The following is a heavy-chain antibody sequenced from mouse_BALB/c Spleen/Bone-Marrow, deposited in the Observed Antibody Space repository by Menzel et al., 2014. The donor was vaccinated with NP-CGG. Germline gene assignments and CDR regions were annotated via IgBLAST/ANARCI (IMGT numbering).Heavy chain of an antibody. V-gene: IGHV1-5*01. CDR2: IYPGNSDT. Sequence: EVKLEESGTVLARPGAAVKMYCKASGYTFSNYWMHWVKQRPGQGLEWIGTIYPGNSDTTYNQKFKGKAKLTAVTSTSTAYMELSILTNEDSAVYYCTTLARNNFDYWGQGTTLTVSS. CDR1: GYTFSNYW. CDR3: TTLARNNFDY. J-gene: IGHJ2*01.